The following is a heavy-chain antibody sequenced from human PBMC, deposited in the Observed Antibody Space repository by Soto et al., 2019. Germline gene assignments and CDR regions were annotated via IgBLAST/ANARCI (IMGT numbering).Heavy chain of an antibody. CDR1: GFTFSSYW. J-gene: IGHJ4*02. CDR3: APVPRGYCSGGSCYPGDS. Sequence: GGSLRLSCAASGFTFSSYWMSWVRQAPGKGLEWVANIKQDGSEKYHVDSVKGRFTISRDNAKNSLYLQMNSLRAEDTAVYYCAPVPRGYCSGGSCYPGDSWGQGTLVTVSS. V-gene: IGHV3-7*01. CDR2: IKQDGSEK. D-gene: IGHD2-15*01.